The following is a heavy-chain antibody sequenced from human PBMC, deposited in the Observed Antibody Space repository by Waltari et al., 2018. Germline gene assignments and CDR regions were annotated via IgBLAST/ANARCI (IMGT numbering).Heavy chain of an antibody. Sequence: QVQLQESGPGLVKPSQTLSLTCTVSGGSISSGSYYLCWSRQPAGKGLEWIGRIYTSGSNNYNPSLKSRVTISVDTSKNQFSLKLSSVTAADTAVYYCAREEIRWDRFDYWGQGTLVTVSS. CDR2: IYTSGSN. J-gene: IGHJ4*02. V-gene: IGHV4-61*02. CDR3: AREEIRWDRFDY. CDR1: GGSISSGSYY. D-gene: IGHD1-26*01.